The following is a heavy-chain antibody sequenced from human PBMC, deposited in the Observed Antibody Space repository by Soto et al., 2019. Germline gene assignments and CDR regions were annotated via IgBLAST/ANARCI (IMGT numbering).Heavy chain of an antibody. CDR3: AGREFASSSFHYYYYALDV. CDR1: GGYCSDFF. Sequence: PSETLSLTCAVYGGYCSDFFWTWIRQPPGKRLEWVGEINNSGSTNFNPSLKGRVAISADTSRNQVSLWVTSVTAAETAVYDCAGREFASSSFHYYYYALDVWGQGTTVTVS. CDR2: INNSGST. D-gene: IGHD6-6*01. J-gene: IGHJ6*02. V-gene: IGHV4-34*01.